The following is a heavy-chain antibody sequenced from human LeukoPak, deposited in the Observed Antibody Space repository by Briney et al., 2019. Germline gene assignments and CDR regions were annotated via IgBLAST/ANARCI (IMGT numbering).Heavy chain of an antibody. V-gene: IGHV3-53*01. Sequence: PGGSLRLSCAVSGFTVSSNYMTWVCQAPGKGLEWVSVIYSGGSIYYADSVKGRFTISRDISKNTVDLQLNSLRDEDTAVYYCASGKETSMAQGYWGQGTLVTVSS. D-gene: IGHD5-18*01. CDR2: IYSGGSI. CDR3: ASGKETSMAQGY. CDR1: GFTVSSNY. J-gene: IGHJ4*02.